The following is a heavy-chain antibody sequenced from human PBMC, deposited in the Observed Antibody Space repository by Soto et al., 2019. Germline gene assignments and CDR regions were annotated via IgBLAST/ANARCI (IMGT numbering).Heavy chain of an antibody. D-gene: IGHD6-13*01. Sequence: GGSLRLSCAASGFLVSNTYMSWVRQAPGKGLEWVSFIYSGGSTFYADSVKGRFTISRDNAKNSMYLQMSSLRAEDTAVYYCARDFIAASYYYYMDVWGKGTTVTVSS. J-gene: IGHJ6*03. CDR3: ARDFIAASYYYYMDV. V-gene: IGHV3-66*01. CDR1: GFLVSNTY. CDR2: IYSGGST.